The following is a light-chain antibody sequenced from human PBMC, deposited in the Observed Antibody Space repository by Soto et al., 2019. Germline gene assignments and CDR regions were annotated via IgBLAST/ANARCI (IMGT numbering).Light chain of an antibody. CDR2: AAS. V-gene: IGKV1-9*01. J-gene: IGKJ1*01. CDR1: QGIGSY. CDR3: QEYNTYSGT. Sequence: IQLTRSPSSLSASVGDRVTITCRASQGIGSYLAWYQQKPGEAPKLLIFAASTLQSGVPSRFSGSGSGTDFTLTISILQSDDVAIYYCQEYNTYSGTFGQGTKVDIK.